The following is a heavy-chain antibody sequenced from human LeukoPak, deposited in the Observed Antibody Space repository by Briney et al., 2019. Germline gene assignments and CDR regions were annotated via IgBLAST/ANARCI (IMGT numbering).Heavy chain of an antibody. CDR1: GGTFSSYA. Sequence: SVKVSCKASGGTFSSYAISWVRQAPGQGLEWMGRIIPILGIANYAQKFQGRVTITADKSTSTAYMELSSLRSEDTAVYYCARQGSKVYYYGSEIFDYWGQGTPVTVSS. V-gene: IGHV1-69*04. CDR3: ARQGSKVYYYGSEIFDY. CDR2: IIPILGIA. J-gene: IGHJ4*02. D-gene: IGHD3-10*01.